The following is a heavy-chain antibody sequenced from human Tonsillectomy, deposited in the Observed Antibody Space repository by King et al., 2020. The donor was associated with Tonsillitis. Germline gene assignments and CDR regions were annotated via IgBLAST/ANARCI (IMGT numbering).Heavy chain of an antibody. Sequence: VQLVESGGGVVLPGRSLRLSCAASEFTFSTYAMHWVRQAPGKGLEWVAVISYDGGDKYYADSVKGRFTISRDNSRNKLYLQMSSLSAEDTAVYYCAKGLLDYDSSGYFDSWGQGTLVAVSS. D-gene: IGHD3-22*01. CDR2: ISYDGGDK. J-gene: IGHJ4*02. CDR1: EFTFSTYA. V-gene: IGHV3-30*18. CDR3: AKGLLDYDSSGYFDS.